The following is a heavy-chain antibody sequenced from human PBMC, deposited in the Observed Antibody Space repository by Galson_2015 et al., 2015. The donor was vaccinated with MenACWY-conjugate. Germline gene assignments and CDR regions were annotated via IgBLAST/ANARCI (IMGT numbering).Heavy chain of an antibody. CDR1: GFTFSDYA. J-gene: IGHJ5*02. D-gene: IGHD2-15*01. V-gene: IGHV3-23*01. CDR3: TKAGYRSGWFDE. CDR2: ISGGGENI. Sequence: SLRLSCAAAGFTFSDYAMRWVRQAPGKGLEWVSAISGGGENICYADSVKGRFTISRDNAKNTVRLQMNSLRVEDTAIYYCTKAGYRSGWFDEWGQGTLVTVSS.